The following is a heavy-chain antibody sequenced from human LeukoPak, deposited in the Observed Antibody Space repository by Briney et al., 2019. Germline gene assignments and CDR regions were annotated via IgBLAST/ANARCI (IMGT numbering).Heavy chain of an antibody. J-gene: IGHJ4*02. CDR2: ISTNGDRT. D-gene: IGHD1-26*01. V-gene: IGHV3-23*01. Sequence: GGSLRLSCAASGLTFSNYAMTWVRQAPGKGLEWVSAISTNGDRTYYADSVKGRFTISRDNSKNTLYLQMNSLRAEDTAVYYCAKAVGNYRYSGSYPFDFDYWGQGTLVTVSS. CDR3: AKAVGNYRYSGSYPFDFDY. CDR1: GLTFSNYA.